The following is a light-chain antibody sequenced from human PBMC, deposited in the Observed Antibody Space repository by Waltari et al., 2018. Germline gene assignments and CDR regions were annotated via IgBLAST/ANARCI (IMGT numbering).Light chain of an antibody. CDR3: QAWDSSTAV. Sequence: SYELTQPPSLSVSRGQSATITCSGDRLDDKNVCWYQQKPGQSPWLVMYQDRKRPSGIPERFSGSNSGNTATLTISAAQGMDEADYYCQAWDSSTAVFGGGTKLTVL. V-gene: IGLV3-1*01. CDR2: QDR. CDR1: RLDDKN. J-gene: IGLJ3*02.